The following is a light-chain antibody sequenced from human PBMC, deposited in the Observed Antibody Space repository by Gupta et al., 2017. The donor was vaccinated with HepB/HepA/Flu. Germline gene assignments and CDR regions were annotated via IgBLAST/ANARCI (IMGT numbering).Light chain of an antibody. CDR3: HQRSNWLFT. V-gene: IGKV3-11*01. Sequence: EFVLTQSPATLSLSPGERATPSCRASQSVSSYLAWYQQKPVQAPMLLIYDASNRATGIPARFSGSGSGTDFTLTISSLEPEDFAVYYCHQRSNWLFTFGPGTKVDIK. J-gene: IGKJ3*01. CDR2: DAS. CDR1: QSVSSY.